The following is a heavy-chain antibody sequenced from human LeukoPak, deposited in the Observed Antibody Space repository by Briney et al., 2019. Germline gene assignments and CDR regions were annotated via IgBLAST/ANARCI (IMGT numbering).Heavy chain of an antibody. CDR3: ARDGPDSVGLRDH. V-gene: IGHV6-1*01. Sequence: SQTLSLTCVISGDSVSSNGAAWNWIRQSPSRGLEWLGRTYYRSQWNNEYAVSVKSRVIINPDTSKNQFSLHLNSVTPEDTAVYYCARDGPDSVGLRDHWGQESLVTVSS. D-gene: IGHD2-15*01. CDR2: TYYRSQWNN. CDR1: GDSVSSNGAA. J-gene: IGHJ4*02.